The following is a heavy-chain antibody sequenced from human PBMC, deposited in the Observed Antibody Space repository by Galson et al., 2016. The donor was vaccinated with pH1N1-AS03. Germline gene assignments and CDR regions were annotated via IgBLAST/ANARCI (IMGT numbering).Heavy chain of an antibody. Sequence: SETLSLTCTVSGGSISSYYWSWIRQPPGKGLEWIGYIYYTGSPNYNPSLKSRVTISLDTSTNQFYLKLRSVTAADTAVYYCVRRSPWGTVGTYYFDYWGQGTLVTVSS. CDR2: IYYTGSP. D-gene: IGHD4-23*01. CDR3: VRRSPWGTVGTYYFDY. CDR1: GGSISSYY. V-gene: IGHV4-59*01. J-gene: IGHJ4*02.